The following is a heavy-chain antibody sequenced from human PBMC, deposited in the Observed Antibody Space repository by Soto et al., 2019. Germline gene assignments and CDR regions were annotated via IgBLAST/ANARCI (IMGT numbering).Heavy chain of an antibody. V-gene: IGHV1-69*12. CDR3: ASGRNWNDGPSTFDY. CDR2: IIPIFGTA. J-gene: IGHJ4*02. D-gene: IGHD1-1*01. Sequence: QVQLVQSGAEVKKPGSSXXVSXXASGGTFSSYAISWVRQAPGQGLEWMGGIIPIFGTANYAQKFQGRVTITADESTSTAYMELSSLRSEDTAVYYCASGRNWNDGPSTFDYWGQGTLVTVSS. CDR1: GGTFSSYA.